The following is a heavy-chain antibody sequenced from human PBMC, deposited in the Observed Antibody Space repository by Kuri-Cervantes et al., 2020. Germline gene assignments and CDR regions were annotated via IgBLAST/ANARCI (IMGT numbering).Heavy chain of an antibody. J-gene: IGHJ6*03. CDR2: IIPILGTA. V-gene: IGHV1-69*05. CDR3: AREVAGTGRYYYMDV. D-gene: IGHD6-13*01. CDR1: GGTFSSYA. Sequence: SVKVSCKASGGTFSSYAISWVRQAPGQGLEWMGGIIPILGTANYAQKFQGRVTITTDESTSTAYMELSSLRSDDTAVYYCAREVAGTGRYYYMDVWGKGTTVTVSS.